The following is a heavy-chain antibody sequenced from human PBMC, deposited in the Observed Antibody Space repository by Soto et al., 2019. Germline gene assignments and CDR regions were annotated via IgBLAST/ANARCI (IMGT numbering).Heavy chain of an antibody. D-gene: IGHD1-1*01. CDR2: ISAHNGNT. V-gene: IGHV1-18*01. CDR3: ARGRYGDY. CDR1: GYGFTTYG. J-gene: IGHJ4*02. Sequence: QVHLVQSGAEVKKPGASXKVSCKGSGYGFTTYGITWVRQAPGQGLEWMAWISAHNGNTNYAQKLQGRVTVTRDTSTSTAYKELRSLRSDDTAVYYCARGRYGDYWGQGALVTVSS.